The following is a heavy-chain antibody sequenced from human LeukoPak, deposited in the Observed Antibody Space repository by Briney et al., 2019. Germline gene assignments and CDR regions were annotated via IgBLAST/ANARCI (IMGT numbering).Heavy chain of an antibody. D-gene: IGHD2-8*02. Sequence: GGSLRLTCAASGLTFDDYAMCWVRQAPAKGLEWVSGISWNSGSIGYADSVKGRFTISRDNAKNSLYLQMNSLRAEDTAIYYCAKHQPGQRVVDYWGQGTLVTVPS. CDR3: AKHQPGQRVVDY. V-gene: IGHV3-9*01. CDR1: GLTFDDYA. J-gene: IGHJ4*02. CDR2: ISWNSGSI.